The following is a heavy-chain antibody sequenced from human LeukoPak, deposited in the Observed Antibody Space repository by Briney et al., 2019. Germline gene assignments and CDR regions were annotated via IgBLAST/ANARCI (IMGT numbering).Heavy chain of an antibody. CDR2: ISSCSSYI. CDR1: GFTFSSYS. V-gene: IGHV3-21*01. Sequence: GGSLRLSCAASGFTFSSYSMNWVRQAPGKGLEWVSSISSCSSYIYYADSVKGRFTISRDNAKNSLYLQMNSLRAEDTAVYYCARATEMATIREDYYYMDVWGKGTTVTISS. CDR3: ARATEMATIREDYYYMDV. D-gene: IGHD5-24*01. J-gene: IGHJ6*03.